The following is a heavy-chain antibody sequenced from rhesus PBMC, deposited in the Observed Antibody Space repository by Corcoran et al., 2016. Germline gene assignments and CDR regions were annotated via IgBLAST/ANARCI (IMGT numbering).Heavy chain of an antibody. D-gene: IGHD6-37*01. V-gene: IGHV4-80*01. J-gene: IGHJ4*01. CDR2: ITGKSWST. CDR1: GAAIRRYW. CDR3: AIDYSGGWSY. Sequence: QVQLQESGPGLVRPSETLSLTCTVSGAAIRRYWWRGIRQPPGKGLEWSGEITGKSWSTKNNPSLKSRITISRDTSKNQFSLKLSSVTAADTAVYYCAIDYSGGWSYWGQGVLVTVSS.